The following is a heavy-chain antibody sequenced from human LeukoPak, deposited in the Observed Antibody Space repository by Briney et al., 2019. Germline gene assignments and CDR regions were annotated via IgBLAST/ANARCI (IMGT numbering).Heavy chain of an antibody. D-gene: IGHD6-19*01. V-gene: IGHV3-74*01. CDR2: IESDGSTT. CDR1: GFTFTSYW. CDR3: ARGYGSSGNEKIFDY. J-gene: IGHJ4*02. Sequence: GGSLRLSCAASGFTFTSYWMHWVRQAPGKGLVWVSRIESDGSTTNYADSVKGRFTISRDNAKNTLYLQMNSLRAEDTAVYYCARGYGSSGNEKIFDYWGQGTLVTVSS.